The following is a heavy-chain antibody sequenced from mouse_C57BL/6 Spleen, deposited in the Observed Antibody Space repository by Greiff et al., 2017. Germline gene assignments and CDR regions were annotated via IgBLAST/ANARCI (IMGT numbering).Heavy chain of an antibody. J-gene: IGHJ1*03. D-gene: IGHD1-1*01. CDR2: IDPETGGT. CDR3: TRDGSSYDGYFDV. V-gene: IGHV1-15*01. CDR1: GYTFTDYE. Sequence: VQLQQSGAELVRPGASVTLSCKASGYTFTDYEMHWVKQTPVHGLEWIGAIDPETGGTAYNQKFKGKAILTADKSSSTAYMELRSLTSEDSAVYYCTRDGSSYDGYFDVWGTGTTVTVSS.